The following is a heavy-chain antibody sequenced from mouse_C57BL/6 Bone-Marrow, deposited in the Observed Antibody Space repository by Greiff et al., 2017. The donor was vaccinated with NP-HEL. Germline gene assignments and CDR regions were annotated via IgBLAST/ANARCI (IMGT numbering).Heavy chain of an antibody. CDR1: GYTFTDYE. CDR3: TRGWFGY. Sequence: LQSGAELVRPGASVTLSCKASGYTFTDYEMHWVKQTPVHGLEWIGAIDPETGGTAYNQKFKGKAILTADKSSSTAYMELRSLTSEDSAVYYCTRGWFGYWGQGTLVTVSA. V-gene: IGHV1-15*01. CDR2: IDPETGGT. J-gene: IGHJ3*01.